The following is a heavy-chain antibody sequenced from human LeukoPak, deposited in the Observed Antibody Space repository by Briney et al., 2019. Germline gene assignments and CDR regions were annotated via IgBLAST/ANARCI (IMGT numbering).Heavy chain of an antibody. CDR1: GYTFTSYY. D-gene: IGHD3-22*01. J-gene: IGHJ4*02. V-gene: IGHV1-46*01. CDR3: ARDSLMGSGYYYAFDY. Sequence: ASVKVSCKASGYTFTSYYMHWVRQAPGQGLEWMGIINPSGGSTSCAQKFQGRVTMTRDMSTSTVYMELSSLRSEDTAVYYCARDSLMGSGYYYAFDYWGQGTLVTVSS. CDR2: INPSGGST.